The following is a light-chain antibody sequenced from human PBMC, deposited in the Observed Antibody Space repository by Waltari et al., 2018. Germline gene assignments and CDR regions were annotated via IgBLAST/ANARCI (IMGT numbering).Light chain of an antibody. J-gene: IGKJ4*01. Sequence: DIQMTQSPSSVSASVGDSVTITCRASQALSGCLAWYQQKPGKAPKLLINPATTLQSGVPSRFSGQGSGTEYHLPISSLLPEDFATYFCQQAHSWPLAFGGGTEV. V-gene: IGKV1-12*01. CDR3: QQAHSWPLA. CDR1: QALSGC. CDR2: PAT.